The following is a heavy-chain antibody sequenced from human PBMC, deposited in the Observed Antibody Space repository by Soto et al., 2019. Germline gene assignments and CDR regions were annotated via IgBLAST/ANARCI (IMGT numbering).Heavy chain of an antibody. J-gene: IGHJ3*02. Sequence: VASVKVSCKPSGGTFSSDAISWVRQAPGQGLEWMGGIIPILGTVKDAQNFQGRVTITADKSTSIVYMELTGLRSEDTALYYCARDGTGRGYKWAEESFDICGHGTMVTASS. CDR1: GGTFSSDA. CDR2: IIPILGTV. V-gene: IGHV1-69*10. D-gene: IGHD5-12*01. CDR3: ARDGTGRGYKWAEESFDI.